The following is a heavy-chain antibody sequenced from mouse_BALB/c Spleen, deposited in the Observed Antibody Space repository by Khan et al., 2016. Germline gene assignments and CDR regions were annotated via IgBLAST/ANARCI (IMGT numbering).Heavy chain of an antibody. CDR1: GYTFTSYT. Sequence: QVQLKESGAELARPGASVKMSCKASGYTFTSYTMHWVKQRPGQGLEWIGWINPSSGYTKYNQKFQDKATLTADKSSSTAYMQLSSLTSEDSAVYYCARTHDGWGQGTTLTVSS. J-gene: IGHJ2*01. CDR2: INPSSGYT. CDR3: ARTHDG. V-gene: IGHV1-4*01.